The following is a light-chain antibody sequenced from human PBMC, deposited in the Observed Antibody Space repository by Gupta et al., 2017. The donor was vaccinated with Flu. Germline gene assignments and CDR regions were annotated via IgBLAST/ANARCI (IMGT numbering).Light chain of an antibody. CDR3: GTWDNNVRAWV. CDR1: SSNIENNF. CDR2: EDI. J-gene: IGLJ3*02. Sequence: QKVTIACSGSSSNIENNFVSWYQQLPGTAPNLLIYEDIKRPSGIPDRFSASKSGTSATLAITGLQTGDEADYYCGTWDNNVRAWVFGGGTKVTVL. V-gene: IGLV1-51*01.